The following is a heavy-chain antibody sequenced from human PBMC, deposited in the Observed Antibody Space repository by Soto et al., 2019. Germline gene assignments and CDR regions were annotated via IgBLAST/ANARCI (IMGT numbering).Heavy chain of an antibody. V-gene: IGHV4-30-2*01. J-gene: IGHJ4*02. D-gene: IGHD6-19*01. CDR1: GDSISSGGYS. Sequence: QLQLQESGSGLVKPSQTLSLTCTVSGDSISSGGYSWSWIRQPPGKGLEWIGYIYPSGSTYYNPSLESRVTVSVDRSTNQFSLNLSSVTAADTAVYYCARHAYGGWCDYWGQGTLVTVSA. CDR3: ARHAYGGWCDY. CDR2: IYPSGST.